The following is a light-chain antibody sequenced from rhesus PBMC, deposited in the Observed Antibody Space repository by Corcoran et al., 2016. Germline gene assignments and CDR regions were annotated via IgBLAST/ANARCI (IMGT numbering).Light chain of an antibody. CDR1: QSVSSD. Sequence: QVILTQSPATLSLSPGERATLSCRASQSVSSDLAWYQQKPGQAPRLLIYGASSRATGIQDRVSGSGAGTDFTLTINSLEHEDVGVYHCYQHSSGYTFGQGTKVEIK. CDR2: GAS. CDR3: YQHSSGYT. V-gene: IGKV3-10*01. J-gene: IGKJ1*01.